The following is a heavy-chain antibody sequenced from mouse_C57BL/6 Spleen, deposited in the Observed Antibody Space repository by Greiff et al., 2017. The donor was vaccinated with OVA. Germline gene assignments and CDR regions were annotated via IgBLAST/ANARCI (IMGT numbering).Heavy chain of an antibody. D-gene: IGHD2-1*01. J-gene: IGHJ1*03. Sequence: EVQLQQSGTVLARPGASVKMSCKTSGYTFTSYWMHWVKQRPGQGLEWIGAIYPGNSDTSYNQKFKGKAKLTAVTSASTAYMELSSLTNEDSAVYYCTSEYYYGNYVWYFDVWGTGTTVTVSS. CDR1: GYTFTSYW. CDR3: TSEYYYGNYVWYFDV. V-gene: IGHV1-5*01. CDR2: IYPGNSDT.